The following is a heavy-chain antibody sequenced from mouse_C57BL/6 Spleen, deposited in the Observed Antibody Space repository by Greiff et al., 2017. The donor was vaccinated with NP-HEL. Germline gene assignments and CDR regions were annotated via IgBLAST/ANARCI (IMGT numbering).Heavy chain of an antibody. CDR2: INPNNGGT. V-gene: IGHV1-26*01. J-gene: IGHJ2*01. CDR3: AVRVTPHFDY. Sequence: EVQLQQSGPELVKPGASVKISCKASGYTFTDYYMNWVKQSHGKSLEWIGDINPNNGGTSYNQKFKGKATLTVDKSSSTAYMELRSLTSEDSAIYYCAVRVTPHFDYWGQGTTLTVSS. D-gene: IGHD2-2*01. CDR1: GYTFTDYY.